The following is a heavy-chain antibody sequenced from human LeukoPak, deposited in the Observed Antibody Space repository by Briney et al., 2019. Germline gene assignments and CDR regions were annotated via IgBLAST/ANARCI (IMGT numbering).Heavy chain of an antibody. Sequence: GGSLRLSCVGSGFTFSRYGMHWVRQAPGKGLEWVAVISYDGSNKYYADSVKGRFTISRDNSKNTLYLQMNSLRAEDTAVYYCARGNPLALFDYWGQGTLVTVSS. J-gene: IGHJ4*02. D-gene: IGHD1-14*01. V-gene: IGHV3-30*19. CDR1: GFTFSRYG. CDR2: ISYDGSNK. CDR3: ARGNPLALFDY.